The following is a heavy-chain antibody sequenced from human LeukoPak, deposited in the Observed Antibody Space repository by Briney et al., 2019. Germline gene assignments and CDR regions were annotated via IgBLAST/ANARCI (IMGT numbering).Heavy chain of an antibody. CDR3: ARVPYYYDNNWFDP. CDR1: GYTFTTYA. Sequence: ASVKVSCKASGYTFTTYAIHWVRQAPGQRLEWMGWINVGNANTKYSQKLQGRVTITRDTTASTAYMELSTLRSEDTAVYYCARVPYYYDNNWFDPWGQGTLVTVSS. D-gene: IGHD3-22*01. V-gene: IGHV1-3*01. CDR2: INVGNANT. J-gene: IGHJ5*02.